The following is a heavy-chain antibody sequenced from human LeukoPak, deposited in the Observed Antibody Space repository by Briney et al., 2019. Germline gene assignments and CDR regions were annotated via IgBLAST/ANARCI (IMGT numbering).Heavy chain of an antibody. CDR3: ARALEMATKLLVLQY. D-gene: IGHD5-24*01. CDR1: GYTFTGYY. CDR2: INPNSGGT. V-gene: IGHV1-2*02. J-gene: IGHJ4*02. Sequence: ASVKVSCMASGYTFTGYYMHWVGQAPGQGLEGVGWINPNSGGTNYAQKFQGSATTTRDTSISTAYMQLSTLRSADTAVYHCARALEMATKLLVLQYWGQGTPVTVSS.